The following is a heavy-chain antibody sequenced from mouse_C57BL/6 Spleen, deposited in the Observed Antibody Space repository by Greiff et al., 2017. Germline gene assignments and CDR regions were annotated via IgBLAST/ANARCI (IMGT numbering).Heavy chain of an antibody. CDR2: INPNNGGT. J-gene: IGHJ4*01. D-gene: IGHD2-1*01. V-gene: IGHV1-26*01. CDR1: GYTFTDYY. Sequence: VQLQQSGPELVKPGASVKISCKASGYTFTDYYMNWVKQSHGKSLEWIGDINPNNGGTSYNQKFKGKATLTVDKSSSTAYMELRSLTSEDSAVYYCARFGNYEYAMDYWGQGTSVTVSS. CDR3: ARFGNYEYAMDY.